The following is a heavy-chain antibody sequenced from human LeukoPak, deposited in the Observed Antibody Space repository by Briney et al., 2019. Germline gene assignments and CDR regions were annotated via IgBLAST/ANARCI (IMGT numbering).Heavy chain of an antibody. CDR2: ISYDGSNK. V-gene: IGHV3-30-3*01. CDR3: ARGRAAAV. D-gene: IGHD6-13*01. J-gene: IGHJ4*02. Sequence: PGGSLRLSCAASGFTFSSYAMHWVRQAPGKGLEWVAVISYDGSNKYYADSVEGRFTISRDNSKNTLYLQMNSLRAEDTAVYYCARGRAAAVWGQGTLVTVSS. CDR1: GFTFSSYA.